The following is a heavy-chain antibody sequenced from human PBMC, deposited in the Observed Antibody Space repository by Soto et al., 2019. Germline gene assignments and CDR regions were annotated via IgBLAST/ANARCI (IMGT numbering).Heavy chain of an antibody. Sequence: SVKVSCKASGGTFSSYAISWVRQAPGQGLEWMGGIIPIFGTANYAQKFQGRVTITADESTSTAYMELSSLRSEDTAVYYCARDDRTYYDFWSGHNDYYYYGMDVWGQGTTVTVSS. D-gene: IGHD3-3*01. V-gene: IGHV1-69*13. J-gene: IGHJ6*02. CDR2: IIPIFGTA. CDR1: GGTFSSYA. CDR3: ARDDRTYYDFWSGHNDYYYYGMDV.